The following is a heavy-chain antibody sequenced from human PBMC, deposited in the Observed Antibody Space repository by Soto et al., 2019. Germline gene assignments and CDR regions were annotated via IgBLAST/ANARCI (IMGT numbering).Heavy chain of an antibody. Sequence: EVQLVESGGGLVQPGGSLRLSCTVSGLTFNNYWMHWVRQAPGKGPVWVSRISGDGRTTTYADSGRGRFTISRDNAKNTVYLQMDSRRAEDTAVYYCAGGYYAGAGTLYLNDHWGQGSLVTVSS. CDR3: AGGYYAGAGTLYLNDH. J-gene: IGHJ4*02. V-gene: IGHV3-74*03. CDR2: ISGDGRTT. D-gene: IGHD3-10*01. CDR1: GLTFNNYW.